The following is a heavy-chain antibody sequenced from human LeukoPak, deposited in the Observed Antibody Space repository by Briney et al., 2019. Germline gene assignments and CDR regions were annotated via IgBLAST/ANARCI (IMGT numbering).Heavy chain of an antibody. Sequence: QTGGSLRLSCAASGFTFSSYGMHWVRQAPGKGLEWVAVIWYDGSNKYYADSVKGRFTISRDNSKNTLYLQMNSLRAEDTAVYYCAKDIVPRTTGIAVVDYWGQGTLVTVSS. V-gene: IGHV3-33*06. CDR1: GFTFSSYG. D-gene: IGHD6-19*01. CDR3: AKDIVPRTTGIAVVDY. CDR2: IWYDGSNK. J-gene: IGHJ4*02.